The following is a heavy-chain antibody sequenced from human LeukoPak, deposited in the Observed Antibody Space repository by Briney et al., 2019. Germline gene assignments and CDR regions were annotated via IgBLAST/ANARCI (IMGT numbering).Heavy chain of an antibody. CDR2: INHSGST. Sequence: SETLSLTCAVYGGSFSGYYWNWIRQPPGKGLEWMGEINHSGSTNYNPSLKSRVTISVDTSKNQFSLKLSSVTAGDTAVYYCARELKGWLRKYFDYWGEGSLVTVSS. D-gene: IGHD5-12*01. CDR1: GGSFSGYY. CDR3: ARELKGWLRKYFDY. V-gene: IGHV4-34*01. J-gene: IGHJ4*02.